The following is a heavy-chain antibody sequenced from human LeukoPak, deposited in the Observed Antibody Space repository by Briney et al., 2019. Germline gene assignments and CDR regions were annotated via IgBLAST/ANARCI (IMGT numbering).Heavy chain of an antibody. V-gene: IGHV4-34*01. Sequence: PSETLSLTCAVYGRSFSGYYWSWIRQPPGKGLEWIGEINHSGSTNYNPSLKSRVTISVDTSKNQFSLKLSSVTAADTAVYYCATTVTTHYYYYYGMDVWGQGTTVTVSS. CDR3: ATTVTTHYYYYYGMDV. CDR1: GRSFSGYY. CDR2: INHSGST. D-gene: IGHD4-17*01. J-gene: IGHJ6*02.